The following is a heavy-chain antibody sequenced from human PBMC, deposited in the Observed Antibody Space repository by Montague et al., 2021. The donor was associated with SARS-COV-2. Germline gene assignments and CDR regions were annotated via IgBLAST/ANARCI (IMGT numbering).Heavy chain of an antibody. Sequence: SETLSLTCAVYGGTFSGYYLTWIRQSPRKCREWIAEVNHSGNNNYEFDPSLRSRVTISVDTSKSQFSLKLSSVTAADTGVYYCARWDPQTLTLIGLRGKSVSHYWGQRTLVTASS. V-gene: IGHV4-34*01. CDR2: VNHSGNN. CDR1: GGTFSGYY. CDR3: ARWDPQTLTLIGLRGKSVSHY. D-gene: IGHD4-23*01. J-gene: IGHJ4*02.